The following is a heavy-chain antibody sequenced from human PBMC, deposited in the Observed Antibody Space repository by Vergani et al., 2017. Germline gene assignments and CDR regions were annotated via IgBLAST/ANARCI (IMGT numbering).Heavy chain of an antibody. CDR2: RSARYPRT. CDR3: ARLSYDTTPYLQGGYDC. V-gene: IGHV3-23*01. Sequence: EVQLLQSGGGVIQPGGSVRLSCAASGFTFSACPMTWVRQAPGKGLEWVSARSARYPRTYYADSVKGRFTISRDNSKNMLYLQMNSLRAEDTAVYYCARLSYDTTPYLQGGYDCWGQGTLVSVSS. D-gene: IGHD3-22*01. J-gene: IGHJ4*02. CDR1: GFTFSACP.